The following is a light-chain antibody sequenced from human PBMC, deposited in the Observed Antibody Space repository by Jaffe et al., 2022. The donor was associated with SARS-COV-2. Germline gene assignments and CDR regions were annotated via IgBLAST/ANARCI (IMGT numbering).Light chain of an antibody. CDR1: QSVLYSSNNKNY. J-gene: IGKJ4*01. CDR3: QQYYSTPLT. Sequence: DIVMTQSPDSLTVSLGERATINCKSSQSVLYSSNNKNYLAWYQQKPGQPPKLLFYWASTRESGVPDRFSGSGSGTDFTLIISSLQAEDVAVYYCQQYYSTPLTFGGGTKVEIK. V-gene: IGKV4-1*01. CDR2: WAS.